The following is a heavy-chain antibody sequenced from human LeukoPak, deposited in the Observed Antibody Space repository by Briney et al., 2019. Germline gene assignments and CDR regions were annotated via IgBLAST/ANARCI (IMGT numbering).Heavy chain of an antibody. CDR2: MNPNSGNT. V-gene: IGHV1-8*01. D-gene: IGHD2-21*02. Sequence: ASVKVSCKASGYTFTSYDINWVRQATGQGLEWMGWMNPNSGNTGYAQKFQGRVTVTTDTSTSTAYMEVRSLRSDDTAVYYCARGLFLCGRDCYSLGNFDYWGQGTLVTVSS. CDR3: ARGLFLCGRDCYSLGNFDY. J-gene: IGHJ4*02. CDR1: GYTFTSYD.